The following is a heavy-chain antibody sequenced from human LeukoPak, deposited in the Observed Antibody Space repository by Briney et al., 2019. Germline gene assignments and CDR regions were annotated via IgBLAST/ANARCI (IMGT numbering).Heavy chain of an antibody. Sequence: GGSLRLSCAASGFTFSSYAMNWVRQAPGKGLEWVSYISSSSSYTNYADSVKGRFTISRDNAKNSLYLQMNSLRAEDTAVYYCAIGDGYHFCDYWGQGTLVTVSS. D-gene: IGHD5-24*01. CDR3: AIGDGYHFCDY. CDR1: GFTFSSYA. V-gene: IGHV3-21*05. CDR2: ISSSSSYT. J-gene: IGHJ4*02.